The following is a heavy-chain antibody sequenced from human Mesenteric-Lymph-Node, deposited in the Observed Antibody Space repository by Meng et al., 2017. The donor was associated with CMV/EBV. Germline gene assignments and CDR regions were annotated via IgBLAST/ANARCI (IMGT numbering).Heavy chain of an antibody. V-gene: IGHV1-18*01. D-gene: IGHD2-2*01. Sequence: TFISYSITWVRQAPGQGLEWMGWISGFNGQTDYAQRLQGRVTMTTDTSTNTAYMELRSLRSDDTAVYYCARGSYCSSTSCYPGVGSYWGQGTLVTVSS. CDR3: ARGSYCSSTSCYPGVGSY. J-gene: IGHJ4*02. CDR1: TFISYS. CDR2: ISGFNGQT.